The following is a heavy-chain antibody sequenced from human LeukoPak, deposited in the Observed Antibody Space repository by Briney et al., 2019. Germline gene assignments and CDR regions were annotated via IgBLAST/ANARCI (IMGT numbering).Heavy chain of an antibody. V-gene: IGHV3-30*02. CDR2: LRYDGSNK. D-gene: IGHD6-19*01. Sequence: GGSLRLSCAASGFTFSSYGMHWVRQAPGKGLEWVAFLRYDGSNKYYADSVKGRFTISRDNSKNTLYLQMNSLRAEDTAVYYCAKDRLGVAVALTDFDYWGQGTLVTVSS. CDR3: AKDRLGVAVALTDFDY. J-gene: IGHJ4*02. CDR1: GFTFSSYG.